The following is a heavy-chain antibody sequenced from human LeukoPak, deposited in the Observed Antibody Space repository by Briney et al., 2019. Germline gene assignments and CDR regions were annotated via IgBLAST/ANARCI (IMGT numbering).Heavy chain of an antibody. CDR2: IYHSGST. V-gene: IGHV4-38-2*02. Sequence: SETLSLTCTVSGYSISSGYYWGWIRQPPGKGLEWIGSIYHSGSTYYNPSLKSRVTISVDTSKNQFSLKLSSVTAADTAVYYCARGESSGDYAYFDYWGQGTLVPVSS. J-gene: IGHJ4*02. CDR3: ARGESSGDYAYFDY. D-gene: IGHD4-17*01. CDR1: GYSISSGYY.